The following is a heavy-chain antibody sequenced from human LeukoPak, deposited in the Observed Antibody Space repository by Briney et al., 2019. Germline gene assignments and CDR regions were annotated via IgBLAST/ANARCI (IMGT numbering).Heavy chain of an antibody. CDR1: EFTFSSYA. Sequence: GGSLRLSCTASEFTFSSYAMSWVRQAPGRGLEWVSTISGSGGNTYYADSVKGRFTISRDNSKNTLYLQMNSLRAEDTAVYYCAKRFSGWFSFDYWGQGTLVTVSS. CDR3: AKRFSGWFSFDY. V-gene: IGHV3-23*01. CDR2: ISGSGGNT. J-gene: IGHJ4*02. D-gene: IGHD6-19*01.